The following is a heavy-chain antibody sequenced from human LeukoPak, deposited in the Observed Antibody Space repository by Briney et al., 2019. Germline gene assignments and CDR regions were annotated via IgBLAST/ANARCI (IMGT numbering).Heavy chain of an antibody. Sequence: SETLSLTCTVSGGSISSYYWSWIRQPPGKGLEWIGYIYYSGSTNYNPSLKSRVTISVDTSKNQFSLKLSSVTAADTAVYYCARGSRGAWGEGYYYYGMDVWGQGTTVTVSS. V-gene: IGHV4-59*12. J-gene: IGHJ6*02. CDR2: IYYSGST. CDR3: ARGSRGAWGEGYYYYGMDV. D-gene: IGHD3-16*01. CDR1: GGSISSYY.